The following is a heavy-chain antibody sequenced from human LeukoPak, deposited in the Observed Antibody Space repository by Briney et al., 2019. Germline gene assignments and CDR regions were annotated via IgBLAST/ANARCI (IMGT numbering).Heavy chain of an antibody. J-gene: IGHJ4*02. D-gene: IGHD6-13*01. V-gene: IGHV3-74*01. CDR1: GFIFSSYW. CDR2: INSDSIST. Sequence: GGSLRLSCAASGFIFSSYWMHWVRQAPGKELVWVSRINSDSISTSYGDSVKGRFTISRDNAKNTLYLQMNSLRAEDTAVYYCASSYSSPTSLVVWGQGTLVTVSS. CDR3: ASSYSSPTSLVV.